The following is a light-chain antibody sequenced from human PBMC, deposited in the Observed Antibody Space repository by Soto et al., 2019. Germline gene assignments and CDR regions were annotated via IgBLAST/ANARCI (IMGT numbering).Light chain of an antibody. CDR1: QSVSSSY. CDR2: GAS. V-gene: IGKV3-20*01. Sequence: EIVLTQSPGTLSLSPGERATLSCTASQSVSSSYLAWYQQKPGQAPRLHIYGASSRATGIPDRFSGSGSGTDFTLTISRLEPEDFAVYYCQQYGSSLTWTFGQGTKVDIK. J-gene: IGKJ1*01. CDR3: QQYGSSLTWT.